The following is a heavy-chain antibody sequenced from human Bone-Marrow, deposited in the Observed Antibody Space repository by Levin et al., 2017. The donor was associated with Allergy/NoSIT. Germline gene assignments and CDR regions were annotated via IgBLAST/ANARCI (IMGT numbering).Heavy chain of an antibody. J-gene: IGHJ5*02. D-gene: IGHD1-1*01. V-gene: IGHV2-70*04. CDR2: IDWDDDK. CDR1: GFSLSTGGMR. Sequence: SGPTLVKPTQTLTLTCTFSGFSLSTGGMRVSWIRQPPGKALEWLARIDWDDDKFYSTSLKTRLTISKDTSKNQVVLTMTNMDPADTATYYCARMGNGERFDPWGQGTLVTVSS. CDR3: ARMGNGERFDP.